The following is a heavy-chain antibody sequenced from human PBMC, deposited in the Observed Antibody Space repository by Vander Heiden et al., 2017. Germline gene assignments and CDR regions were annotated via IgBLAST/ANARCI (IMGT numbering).Heavy chain of an antibody. Sequence: QVQLPPSGPGPFEPSETLSLTRAVPGGSFSGYYCTWIPQPAGKGLEWIGEINKGGSTNYNPSLKSRGTRSGDTSKNQFSLRLTSVTAADTAVYYCARRGRLPFDYWGQGTLVTVSA. CDR1: GGSFSGYY. D-gene: IGHD6-25*01. CDR2: INKGGST. V-gene: IGHV4-34*02. J-gene: IGHJ4*02. CDR3: ARRGRLPFDY.